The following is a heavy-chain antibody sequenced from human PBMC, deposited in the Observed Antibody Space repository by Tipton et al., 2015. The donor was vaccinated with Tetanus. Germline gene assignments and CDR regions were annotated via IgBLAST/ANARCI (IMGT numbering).Heavy chain of an antibody. J-gene: IGHJ2*01. V-gene: IGHV4-39*01. CDR2: IYYSGST. D-gene: IGHD2-15*01. CDR1: GGSISSSSYY. CDR3: ASTLESAAPNWFFDL. Sequence: TLSLTCTVSGGSISSSSYYWGWIRQPPGKGLEWIGSIYYSGSTYYNPSLKSRVTISVDTSKNQFSLKLSSVTAADTAVYYCASTLESAAPNWFFDLWGRGPLVTVPS.